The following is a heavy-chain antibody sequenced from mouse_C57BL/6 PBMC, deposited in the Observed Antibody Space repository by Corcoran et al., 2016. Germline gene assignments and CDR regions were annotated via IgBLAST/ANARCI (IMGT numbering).Heavy chain of an antibody. CDR3: VSSGYGRSWLVH. J-gene: IGHJ3*01. CDR1: GYTFTEYP. CDR2: RSTDTGAP. V-gene: IGHV9-1*01. Sequence: QIQLVQSGPELKKPGETVKISCKASGYTFTEYPMHWVKQAPGKGYKWMGMRSTDTGAPTYAEEFKGRFAFSLETSASNAYLQINNLKNEETATHSGVSSGYGRSWLVHWCQGILSTVSA. D-gene: IGHD1-1*01.